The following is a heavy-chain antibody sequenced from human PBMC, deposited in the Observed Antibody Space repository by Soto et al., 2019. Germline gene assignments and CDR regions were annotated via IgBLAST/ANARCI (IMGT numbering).Heavy chain of an antibody. J-gene: IGHJ4*02. CDR3: AREFRTGTVDY. D-gene: IGHD1-1*01. CDR2: IWHDGSNK. V-gene: IGHV3-33*01. Sequence: QVQLVESGGGVVQPGRSLRLSCVASGFTLSTHVMHWVRQAPGKGLEWVAVIWHDGSNKYYADSVKGRFSISRDNPKNTLYLQMNSLRAEDTAVYYCAREFRTGTVDYWGQGTLVTVSS. CDR1: GFTLSTHV.